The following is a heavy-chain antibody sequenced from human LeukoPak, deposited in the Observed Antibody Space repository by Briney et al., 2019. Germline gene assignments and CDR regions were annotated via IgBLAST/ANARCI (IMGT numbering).Heavy chain of an antibody. CDR2: ISYDGSNK. CDR3: ARVSTSVAGDY. CDR1: GYTFTGYY. J-gene: IGHJ4*02. D-gene: IGHD6-19*01. Sequence: SCKASGYTFTGYYMHWVRQAPGKGLEWVAVISYDGSNKYYADSVKGRFTISRDNSKNTLYLQMNSLRAEDTAVYYCARVSTSVAGDYWGQGTLVTVSS. V-gene: IGHV3-30-3*01.